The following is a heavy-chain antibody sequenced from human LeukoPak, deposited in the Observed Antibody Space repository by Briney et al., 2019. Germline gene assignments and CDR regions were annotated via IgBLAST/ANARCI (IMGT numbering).Heavy chain of an antibody. CDR3: AREAMAAPKRYYFDY. V-gene: IGHV3-23*01. CDR2: ISGSGGST. D-gene: IGHD6-6*01. Sequence: GGSLRLSCAASGFTFSSYGTSWVRQAPGKGLEWVSAISGSGGSTYYADSVKGRFTISRDNSKNTLYLQINSLRAEDTAVYYCAREAMAAPKRYYFDYWGQGTLVTVSS. CDR1: GFTFSSYG. J-gene: IGHJ4*02.